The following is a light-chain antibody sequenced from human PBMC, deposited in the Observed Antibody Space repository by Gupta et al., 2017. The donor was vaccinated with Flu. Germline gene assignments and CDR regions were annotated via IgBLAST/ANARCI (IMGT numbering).Light chain of an antibody. CDR2: QVA. CDR1: LGLVHSDGNTY. V-gene: IGKV2-30*02. Sequence: DAVVTQCQLSIHVPLRQPPSISCRASLGLVHSDGNTYLNWFQQRQGQSPRRLIYQVAYRGSGVTARMIGGGSGTDFTLRISRVEAEDVGVYYCMQGGHGPWAFGQGTKVEIK. CDR3: MQGGHGPWA. J-gene: IGKJ1*01.